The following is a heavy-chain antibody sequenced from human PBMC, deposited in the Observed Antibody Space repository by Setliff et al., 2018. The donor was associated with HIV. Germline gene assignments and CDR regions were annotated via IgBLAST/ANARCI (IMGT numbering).Heavy chain of an antibody. CDR1: GYTFTSYY. J-gene: IGHJ6*02. Sequence: ASVKVSCKASGYTFTSYYMHWVRQAPGQRLEWMGWINAGNGNTKYSQKFQGRVTITRDTSASTAYMELSSLRSEDTAVYYCARENGRTNYYYYCGLDVWGQGTTVTVSS. CDR3: ARENGRTNYYYYCGLDV. CDR2: INAGNGNT. V-gene: IGHV1-3*01.